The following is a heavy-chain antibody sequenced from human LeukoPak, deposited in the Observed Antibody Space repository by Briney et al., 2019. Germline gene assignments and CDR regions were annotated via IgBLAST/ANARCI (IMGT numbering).Heavy chain of an antibody. CDR1: GFAFGSEA. CDR3: ARASTGNDY. D-gene: IGHD1-14*01. CDR2: ISPGGGTT. J-gene: IGHJ4*02. Sequence: GGSLRLSCAVSGFAFGSEAMSWVRQSPARGLEWVASISPGGGTTYYADYVKGRFTISRDNSNNTLYVQMNSLRAEDTALYYCARASTGNDYWGQGTLVTVSS. V-gene: IGHV3-23*01.